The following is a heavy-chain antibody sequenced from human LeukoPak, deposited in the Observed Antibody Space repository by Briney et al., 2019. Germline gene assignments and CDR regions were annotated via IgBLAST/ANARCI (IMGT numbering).Heavy chain of an antibody. D-gene: IGHD3-10*01. CDR1: GGSFSGYY. CDR2: INHSGST. CDR3: ARRRHYYGSGSPFDY. J-gene: IGHJ4*02. Sequence: PSETLSFTCAVYGGSFSGYYWSWIRQPPGKGLEWIGEINHSGSTNYNPSLKSRVTISVDTSKNQFSLKLSSVTAADTAVYYCARRRHYYGSGSPFDYWGQGTLVTVSS. V-gene: IGHV4-34*01.